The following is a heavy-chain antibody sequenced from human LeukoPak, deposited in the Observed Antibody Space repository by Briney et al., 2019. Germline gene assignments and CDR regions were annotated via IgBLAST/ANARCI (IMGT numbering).Heavy chain of an antibody. CDR2: INHSGST. CDR3: AEDRESYYCSSTNCYLDY. CDR1: GGSLSDYY. Sequence: SETLSLTCAVYGGSLSDYYWSWIRQPPGKGLEWIGEINHSGSTNYNPSLKSRVTISVDTSKNQFFLKLTSVTAADTAVYYCAEDRESYYCSSTNCYLDYWGQGTLVTVSS. J-gene: IGHJ4*02. V-gene: IGHV4-34*01. D-gene: IGHD2-2*01.